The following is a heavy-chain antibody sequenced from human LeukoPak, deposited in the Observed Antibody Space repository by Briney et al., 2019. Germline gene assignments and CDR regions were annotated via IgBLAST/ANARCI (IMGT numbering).Heavy chain of an antibody. Sequence: PGGSLRLSCTVSGFTVSSNSMSWVRQAPGKGLEWVSFIYSDNTHYSDSVKGRFTISRDNSKNTLYLQMNSLRAEDTAVYYCAKAGSGSSAARGYYYYMDVWGKGTTVTISS. CDR3: AKAGSGSSAARGYYYYMDV. J-gene: IGHJ6*03. CDR2: IYSDNT. D-gene: IGHD3-10*01. CDR1: GFTVSSNS. V-gene: IGHV3-53*01.